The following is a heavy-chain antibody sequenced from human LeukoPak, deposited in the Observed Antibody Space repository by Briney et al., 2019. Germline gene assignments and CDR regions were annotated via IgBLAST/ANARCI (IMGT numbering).Heavy chain of an antibody. V-gene: IGHV3-7*03. D-gene: IGHD4-17*01. J-gene: IGHJ4*02. CDR2: IKQDGSEK. CDR3: AKAMYDYGDYYFDY. Sequence: PGGSLRLSCAASGFTFSSYWMSWVRQAPGKGLEGVANIKQDGSEKYYVDSVKGRFTISRDNSKNTLYLQMNSLRAEDTAVYYCAKAMYDYGDYYFDYWGQGTLVTVSS. CDR1: GFTFSSYW.